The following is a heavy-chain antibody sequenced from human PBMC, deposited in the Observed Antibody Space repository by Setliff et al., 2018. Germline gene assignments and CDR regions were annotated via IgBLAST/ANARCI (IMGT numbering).Heavy chain of an antibody. CDR2: IYHSGSA. CDR3: AREVGTSTSSDAFDV. Sequence: SETLSLTCTVSGDSISSGDYFWSWIRQPPGKGLEWIAYIYHSGSAYYNPSLKSRVTMSVDTSKNQFSLHLTSVTAADTAVYYCAREVGTSTSSDAFDVWGQGRMVTVSS. CDR1: GDSISSGDYF. D-gene: IGHD1-26*01. J-gene: IGHJ3*01. V-gene: IGHV4-30-4*08.